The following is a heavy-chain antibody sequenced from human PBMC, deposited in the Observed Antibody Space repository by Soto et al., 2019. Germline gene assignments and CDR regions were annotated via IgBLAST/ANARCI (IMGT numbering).Heavy chain of an antibody. D-gene: IGHD3-22*01. CDR1: CGSISSGGYY. V-gene: IGHV4-31*11. Sequence: SETLSLTCAVSCGSISSGGYYWSCSRQHRGEGVGCIGYIYYSGSTYYNPSLKSRHTTPVDTSKNHFSPEVSYVTAADPGVYYCARYDSSGYYFSFDYWGQGTPVTVSS. CDR3: ARYDSSGYYFSFDY. CDR2: IYYSGST. J-gene: IGHJ4*02.